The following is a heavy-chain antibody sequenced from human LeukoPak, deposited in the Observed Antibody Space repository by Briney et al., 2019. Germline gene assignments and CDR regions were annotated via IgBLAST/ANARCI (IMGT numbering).Heavy chain of an antibody. CDR3: AAYCGGGSCHYYAWDV. Sequence: GGSLRLSCAASGFTFSTYWMTWVRQAPGKGLEWIANIKPDGSEKYYVDSVKGRFTISRDNAKNSLYLQLNSLRAGDTAVYYCAAYCGGGSCHYYAWDVWGQGTTVTVSS. J-gene: IGHJ6*02. D-gene: IGHD2-15*01. CDR1: GFTFSTYW. V-gene: IGHV3-7*01. CDR2: IKPDGSEK.